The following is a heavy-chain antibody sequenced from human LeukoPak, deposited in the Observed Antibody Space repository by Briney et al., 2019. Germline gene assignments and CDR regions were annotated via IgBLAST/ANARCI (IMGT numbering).Heavy chain of an antibody. Sequence: KPGGSLRLSCAASGFTFSDYYMSWLRQAPGKGLEWVSYISSSGSTIYYADSVKGRFTISRDNAKNSLYLQMNSLRAEDTAVYYCASYYDILTGHSLFDYWGQGTLVTVSS. V-gene: IGHV3-11*01. CDR1: GFTFSDYY. CDR2: ISSSGSTI. D-gene: IGHD3-9*01. J-gene: IGHJ4*02. CDR3: ASYYDILTGHSLFDY.